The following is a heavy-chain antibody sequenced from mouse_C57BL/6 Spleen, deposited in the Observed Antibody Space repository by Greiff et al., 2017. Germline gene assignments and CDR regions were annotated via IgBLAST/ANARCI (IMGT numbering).Heavy chain of an antibody. CDR1: GYTFTSYW. J-gene: IGHJ2*01. Sequence: QVQLMQPGAELVKPGASVKVSCKASGYTFTSYWMHWVKQRPGKGLEWIGRIHTSDSDTNYNQKFKGKATLTVDKASSTAYIQLSSLTSEDSAVYYCSILSGYFDYWGQGTTLTVSS. V-gene: IGHV1-74*01. D-gene: IGHD3-1*01. CDR2: IHTSDSDT. CDR3: SILSGYFDY.